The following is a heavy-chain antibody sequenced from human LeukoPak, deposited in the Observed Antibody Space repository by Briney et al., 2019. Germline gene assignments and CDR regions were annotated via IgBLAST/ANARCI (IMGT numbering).Heavy chain of an antibody. D-gene: IGHD3-22*01. CDR1: GFTFSSYG. J-gene: IGHJ3*02. V-gene: IGHV1-2*04. Sequence: GGSLRLSCAASGFTFSSYGMHWVRQAPGQGLEWMGWINPNSGGTNYAQKFQGWVTMTRDTSISTAYMELSRLRSDDTAVYYCARASSRSSGEGALDIWGQGTMVTVSS. CDR2: INPNSGGT. CDR3: ARASSRSSGEGALDI.